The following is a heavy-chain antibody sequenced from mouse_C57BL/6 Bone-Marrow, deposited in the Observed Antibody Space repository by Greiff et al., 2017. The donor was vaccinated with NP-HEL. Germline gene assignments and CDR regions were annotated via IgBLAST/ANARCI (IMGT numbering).Heavy chain of an antibody. CDR1: GYSFTGYF. V-gene: IGHV1-20*01. CDR3: ARWEIYYYGSSPHYYAMDY. Sequence: VQLQQSGPELVKPGDSVKISCKASGYSFTGYFMNWVMQSHGKSLEWIGRINPYNGDTFYNQKFKGKATLTVDKSSSTAHMELRSLTSEDSAVYYCARWEIYYYGSSPHYYAMDYWGQGTSVTVSS. CDR2: INPYNGDT. D-gene: IGHD1-1*01. J-gene: IGHJ4*01.